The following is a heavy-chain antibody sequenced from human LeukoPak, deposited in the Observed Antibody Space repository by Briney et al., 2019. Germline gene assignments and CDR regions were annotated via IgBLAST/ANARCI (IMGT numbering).Heavy chain of an antibody. CDR3: ARSPAGANYYLDV. CDR2: TSGSGSTT. V-gene: IGHV3-48*04. Sequence: GGSLRLSCAASGFTFSSYGMSWVRQAPGKGLEWVSATSGSGSTTYYADSMKGRFTISRDNAKNSLYLQMNSLRAEDTAVYYCARSPAGANYYLDVWGKGTTVTISS. CDR1: GFTFSSYG. J-gene: IGHJ6*03. D-gene: IGHD1-14*01.